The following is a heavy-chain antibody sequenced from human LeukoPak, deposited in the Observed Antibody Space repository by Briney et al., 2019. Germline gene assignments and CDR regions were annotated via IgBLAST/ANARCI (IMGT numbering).Heavy chain of an antibody. CDR3: AKDREAYCGGDCSG. J-gene: IGHJ4*02. V-gene: IGHV3-23*01. CDR2: ISGSGGST. Sequence: GGSLRLSCAASGFTFSSYAMSWVRQAPGQGLEWVSAISGSGGSTYYADSVKGRFTISRDNSKNTLYLQMNSLRAEDTAVYYCAKDREAYCGGDCSGWGQGTLVTVSS. CDR1: GFTFSSYA. D-gene: IGHD2-21*02.